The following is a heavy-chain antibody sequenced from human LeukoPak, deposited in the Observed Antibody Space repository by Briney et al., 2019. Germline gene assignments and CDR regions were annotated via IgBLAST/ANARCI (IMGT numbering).Heavy chain of an antibody. D-gene: IGHD1-14*01. V-gene: IGHV4-39*07. CDR3: ARVPEPGWFDP. CDR1: GGSISSSSYY. CDR2: IYYSGST. Sequence: SETLSLTSTVSGGSISSSSYYWGWIRQPPGKGLEWIGSIYYSGSTYYNPSLKSRVTISIDTSKNQFSLNLYSVTVADTAVYYCARVPEPGWFDPWGQGTLVTVSS. J-gene: IGHJ5*02.